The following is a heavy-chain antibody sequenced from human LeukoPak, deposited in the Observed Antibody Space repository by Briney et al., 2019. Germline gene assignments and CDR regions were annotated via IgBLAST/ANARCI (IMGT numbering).Heavy chain of an antibody. CDR2: FDPEDGET. CDR1: GYTLTELS. D-gene: IGHD2-21*02. V-gene: IGHV1-24*01. CDR3: ATCGGDCYGGFDY. J-gene: IGHJ4*01. Sequence: ASVKVSCKVSGYTLTELSMHWVRQAPGKGLEWMGGFDPEDGETIYAQKFQGRVTMTEDTSTDTAYMELSSLRSEDAAVYYCATCGGDCYGGFDYWGQEPWSPSPQ.